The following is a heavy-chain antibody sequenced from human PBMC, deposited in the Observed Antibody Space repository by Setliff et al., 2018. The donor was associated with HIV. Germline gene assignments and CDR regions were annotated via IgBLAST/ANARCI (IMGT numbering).Heavy chain of an antibody. CDR1: GGSIRSGDYY. CDR3: ASSNYRFVYFDY. V-gene: IGHV4-31*03. D-gene: IGHD1-7*01. J-gene: IGHJ4*02. CDR2: IYHTGSV. Sequence: SETLSLTCTVSGGSIRSGDYYWSWIRQHPGKGLEWIGYIYHTGSVYYNPSLNGRVTMSVDTFKNQFSLKLSSVTAADTAVYYCASSNYRFVYFDYWGQGTLVTVSS.